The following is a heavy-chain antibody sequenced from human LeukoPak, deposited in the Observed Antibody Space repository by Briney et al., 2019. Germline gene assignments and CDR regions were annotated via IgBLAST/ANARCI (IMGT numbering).Heavy chain of an antibody. V-gene: IGHV4-30-2*01. CDR2: IYHSGST. J-gene: IGHJ4*02. D-gene: IGHD5-12*01. CDR1: GGSISSGGYS. Sequence: SQTLSLTCAVPGGSISSGGYSWSWIRQPPGKGLEWIGYIYHSGSTYYNPSLKSRVGISVDRSKNQFSLKLSSVTAADTAVYYCARGGDIVATHFDYWGQGTLVTVSS. CDR3: ARGGDIVATHFDY.